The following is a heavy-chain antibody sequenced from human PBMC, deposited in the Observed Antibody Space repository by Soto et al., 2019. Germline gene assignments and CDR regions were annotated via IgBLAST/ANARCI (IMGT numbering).Heavy chain of an antibody. CDR1: GFTFSSYG. Sequence: QVQLVASGGGVVQPGRCLRLSCAASGFTFSSYGMHWVRQAPGKGLEWVAVISHDGSNKYYPDSVKGRFTISRDHSQNTVYPQINSLRAEDTAVYYCERAQKGLGWMGFRYYYYGMDVWGQGTTVTVSS. V-gene: IGHV3-30*03. CDR3: ERAQKGLGWMGFRYYYYGMDV. J-gene: IGHJ6*02. D-gene: IGHD2-2*03. CDR2: ISHDGSNK.